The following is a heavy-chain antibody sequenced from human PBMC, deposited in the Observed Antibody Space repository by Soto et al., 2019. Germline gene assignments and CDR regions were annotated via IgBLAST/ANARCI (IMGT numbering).Heavy chain of an antibody. CDR2: LYSGGDT. CDR3: ARVGTVHSYYFDY. V-gene: IGHV3-53*01. J-gene: IGHJ4*02. CDR1: GLPVSCNY. D-gene: IGHD3-10*02. Sequence: GGSLSLSGSASGLPVSCNYMSWVSQAPGKGLEWVSVLYSGGDTFYADSVKGRFTISRDSSKNTLYLQMNSLSAGDTSVDYCARVGTVHSYYFDYWGQGALVTFSS.